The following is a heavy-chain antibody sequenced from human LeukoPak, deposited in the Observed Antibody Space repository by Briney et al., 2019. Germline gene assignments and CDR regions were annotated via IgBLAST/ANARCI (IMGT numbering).Heavy chain of an antibody. CDR3: AVIITRHY. CDR1: GPFSHHW. CDR2: IRSDGGDA. V-gene: IGHV3-74*01. Sequence: GGSLRLSCVASGPFSHHWMHWVRQAPGKGLVWVSGIRSDGGDAAYADSVKGRFTISRDNAKNTVYLQMNSLRAEDSAVYYCAVIITRHYWGQGTLVTVSS. J-gene: IGHJ4*02. D-gene: IGHD3-22*01.